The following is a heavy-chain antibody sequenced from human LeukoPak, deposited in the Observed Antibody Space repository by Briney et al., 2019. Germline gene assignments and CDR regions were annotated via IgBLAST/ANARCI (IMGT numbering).Heavy chain of an antibody. D-gene: IGHD3-3*01. CDR2: ISWNSGNI. J-gene: IGHJ6*02. Sequence: GGSLRLSCATTGFTFDDYAMHWVRQLPGKGLEWVSGISWNSGNIGYADSVKGRFTISRDNAKNSLYLQMNSLRAEDTALYYCAKARTGVVKEVVDFSSAYISNQYFYAMDVWGQGTTVTVSS. V-gene: IGHV3-9*01. CDR3: AKARTGVVKEVVDFSSAYISNQYFYAMDV. CDR1: GFTFDDYA.